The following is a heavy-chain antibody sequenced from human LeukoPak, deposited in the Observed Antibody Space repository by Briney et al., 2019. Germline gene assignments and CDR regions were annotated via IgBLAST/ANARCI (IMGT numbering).Heavy chain of an antibody. Sequence: PGGSLRLSCAASGFTFSSYGMHWVRQAPGKGLEWVAVTWYDGSNKYYADSVKGRFTISRDNSKNTLFLQMNSLRAEDTAVYYCAKDQGSSSGYYYYYGMDVWGQGTTVTVSS. CDR3: AKDQGSSSGYYYYYGMDV. D-gene: IGHD6-6*01. CDR1: GFTFSSYG. CDR2: TWYDGSNK. J-gene: IGHJ6*02. V-gene: IGHV3-33*06.